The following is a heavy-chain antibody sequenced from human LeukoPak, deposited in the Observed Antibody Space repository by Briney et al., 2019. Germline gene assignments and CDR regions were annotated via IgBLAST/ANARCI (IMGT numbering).Heavy chain of an antibody. CDR1: GGSISGYY. CDR3: ARTPVSYWHFDL. V-gene: IGHV4-59*08. J-gene: IGHJ2*01. D-gene: IGHD5/OR15-5a*01. CDR2: IYYSGSA. Sequence: SETLSLTCTVSGGSISGYYWSWIRQPPGKGLEWIAYIYYSGSANYSPSLNRRVTISVDTSRDQFSLKLTSVTAADTAVYYCARTPVSYWHFDLWGRGTLVTVSS.